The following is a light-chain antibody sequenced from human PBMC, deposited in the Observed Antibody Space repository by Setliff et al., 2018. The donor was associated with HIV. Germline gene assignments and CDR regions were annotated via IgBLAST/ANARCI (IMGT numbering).Light chain of an antibody. Sequence: ALAQPRSVSGSPGQSVTISCTGTSSDVGGYNYVSWYQQHPGKAPKLMIYDVSKRPSGVPDRFSGSKSGNTASLTISGLQAEDEADYYCCSYAGSYSYVFGTGTKVTVL. CDR1: SSDVGGYNY. CDR3: CSYAGSYSYV. CDR2: DVS. V-gene: IGLV2-11*01. J-gene: IGLJ1*01.